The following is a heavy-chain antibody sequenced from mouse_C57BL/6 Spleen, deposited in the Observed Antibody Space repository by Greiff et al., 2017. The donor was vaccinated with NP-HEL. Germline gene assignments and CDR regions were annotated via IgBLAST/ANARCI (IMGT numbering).Heavy chain of an antibody. CDR1: GYTFTSYW. J-gene: IGHJ2*01. CDR3: ASRMSNWDVGY. V-gene: IGHV1-64*01. Sequence: QVQLQQPGAELVKPGASVKLSCKASGYTFTSYWMHWVKQRPGQGLEWIGMIHPNSGSTNYNEKFKSKATLTVDKSSSTAYMQLSSLTSEDSAVYYCASRMSNWDVGYWGQGTTLTVSS. CDR2: IHPNSGST. D-gene: IGHD4-1*01.